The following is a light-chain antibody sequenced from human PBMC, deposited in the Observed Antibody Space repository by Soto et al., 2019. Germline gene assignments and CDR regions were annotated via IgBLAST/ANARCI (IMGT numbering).Light chain of an antibody. CDR2: EVS. CDR3: SSYTSSYTYV. CDR1: SSDVGAYNY. Sequence: QSVLTQPASVSGSPGQSITISCTGTSSDVGAYNYVSWYQQHPGKAPKLMIYEVSNRPSGVSNRFSGSKSGNTASLTLSGLQAEDEADYYCSSYTSSYTYVFGTGTKVTVL. J-gene: IGLJ1*01. V-gene: IGLV2-14*01.